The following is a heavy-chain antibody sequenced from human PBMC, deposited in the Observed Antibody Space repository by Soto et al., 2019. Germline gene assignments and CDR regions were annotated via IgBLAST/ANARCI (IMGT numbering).Heavy chain of an antibody. CDR3: ARDGLGYDFWSGPLKVATYGMDV. J-gene: IGHJ6*02. D-gene: IGHD3-3*01. V-gene: IGHV1-46*01. CDR1: GYTFTSYY. Sequence: ASVKVSCKASGYTFTSYYMHWVRQAPGQGLEWMGIINPSGGSTSYAQKFQGRVTMTRDTSTSTVYMELSSLRSEDTAVYYCARDGLGYDFWSGPLKVATYGMDVWGQGTTVTVS. CDR2: INPSGGST.